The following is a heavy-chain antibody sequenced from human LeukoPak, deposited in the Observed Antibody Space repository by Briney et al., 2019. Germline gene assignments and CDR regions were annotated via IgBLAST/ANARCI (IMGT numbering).Heavy chain of an antibody. J-gene: IGHJ4*02. CDR3: ARQVGAATNFEY. CDR2: ISGSGGST. D-gene: IGHD1-26*01. Sequence: PGGSLRLSCTASGFTFSSYAMSWVRQAPGKGLEWVSVISGSGGSTYYADSVKGRFTISRDNSKNTLYMRMSSLRAEDTAVYYCARQVGAATNFEYWGQGTLVTVSS. V-gene: IGHV3-23*01. CDR1: GFTFSSYA.